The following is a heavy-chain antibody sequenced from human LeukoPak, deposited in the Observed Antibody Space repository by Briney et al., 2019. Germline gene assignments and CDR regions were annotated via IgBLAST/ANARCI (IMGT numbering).Heavy chain of an antibody. D-gene: IGHD5-24*01. V-gene: IGHV1-69*04. CDR1: GGIFSSYT. J-gene: IGHJ3*02. CDR2: AIPILGIA. Sequence: ASVKVSCKASGGIFSSYTFNWVRQAPGQGLEWMGRAIPILGIATYAQKFQGRITITADKSTSTAYMELSSLRSDDTAMYYCAREPDVDMSTFRGEAFDIWGQGTMVTVSS. CDR3: AREPDVDMSTFRGEAFDI.